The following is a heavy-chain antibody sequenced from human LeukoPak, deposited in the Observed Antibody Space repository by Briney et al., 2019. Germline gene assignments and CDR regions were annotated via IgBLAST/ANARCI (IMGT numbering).Heavy chain of an antibody. Sequence: PGGSLRPSCAASGFTLSGSAIHWVRQSSGKGLEWVGQIDKKDKGYATATAYAASVKGRFTISRDDSINTAYLQMKSLKTEDTALYYCTRDSGTYNWFDPWGQGTLVTVSS. CDR2: IDKKDKGYATAT. V-gene: IGHV3-73*01. CDR3: TRDSGTYNWFDP. CDR1: GFTLSGSA. J-gene: IGHJ5*02. D-gene: IGHD1-26*01.